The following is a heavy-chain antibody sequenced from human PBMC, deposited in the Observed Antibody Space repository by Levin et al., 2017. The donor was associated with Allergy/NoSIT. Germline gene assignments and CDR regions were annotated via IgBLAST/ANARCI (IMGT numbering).Heavy chain of an antibody. Sequence: SCAASGFTFSESYMSWVRQAPGKGLDWVAHIKGDGSDKYYVDSVKGRFTISRDNAKSSLYLEMNNLRVEDTAVYYCARGGTGYVDFWGQGTLVTVSS. CDR2: IKGDGSDK. CDR1: GFTFSESY. J-gene: IGHJ4*02. D-gene: IGHD1-1*01. CDR3: ARGGTGYVDF. V-gene: IGHV3-7*04.